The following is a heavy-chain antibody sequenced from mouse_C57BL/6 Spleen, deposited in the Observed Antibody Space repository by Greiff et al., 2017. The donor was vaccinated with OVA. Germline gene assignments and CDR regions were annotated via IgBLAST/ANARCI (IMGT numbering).Heavy chain of an antibody. D-gene: IGHD1-2*01. CDR1: GYTFTSYW. J-gene: IGHJ4*01. V-gene: IGHV1-69*01. CDR2: IDPSDSYT. CDR3: ARSLRPYAMDY. Sequence: VQLQQPGAELVMPGASVKLSCKASGYTFTSYWMHWVKQRPGQGLEWIGEIDPSDSYTNYNQKFKGKSTLTVDKTSSTAYMQLSSLTSEDSAVYYCARSLRPYAMDYWGQGTSVTVSS.